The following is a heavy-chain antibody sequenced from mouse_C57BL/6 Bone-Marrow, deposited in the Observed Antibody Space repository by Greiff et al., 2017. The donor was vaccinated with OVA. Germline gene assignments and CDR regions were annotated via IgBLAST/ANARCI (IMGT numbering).Heavy chain of an antibody. CDR2: IRLKSDNYAT. V-gene: IGHV6-3*01. CDR1: GFTFSNYW. D-gene: IGHD1-1*01. Sequence: EVKVEASGGGLVQPGGSMKLSCVASGFTFSNYWMNWVRQSPEKGLEWVAQIRLKSDNYATHYAESVKGRFTISRDDSKSSVYLQMNNLSAEDTGIYYCTGGIYYYGSSTNFDYWGQGTTLTVSS. J-gene: IGHJ2*01. CDR3: TGGIYYYGSSTNFDY.